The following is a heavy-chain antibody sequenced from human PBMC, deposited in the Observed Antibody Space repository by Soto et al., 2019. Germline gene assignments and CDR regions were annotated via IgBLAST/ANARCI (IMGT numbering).Heavy chain of an antibody. D-gene: IGHD6-25*01. Sequence: GESLKISCKGSGYSFTSYYISWVRQMPGKGLEWMGFIYPGDSNTRYSPSFQGHVTISADKSISTAYLQWSSLKASDTAIYYCARRAASIQKFDYWGRGTLVTVS. V-gene: IGHV5-51*01. CDR1: GYSFTSYY. CDR3: ARRAASIQKFDY. CDR2: IYPGDSNT. J-gene: IGHJ4*02.